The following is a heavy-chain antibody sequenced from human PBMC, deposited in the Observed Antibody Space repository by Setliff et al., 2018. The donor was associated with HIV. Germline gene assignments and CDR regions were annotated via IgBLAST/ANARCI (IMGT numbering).Heavy chain of an antibody. CDR1: GFNVTIND. Sequence: GGSLRLSCAASGFNVTINDMSWVRQAPGKGLEWVSVFYGGGSVFYADSVKGRFTMSRDISKNMLFFHLNNLRAEDTAVYYCARGHEWLRNWGQGALVTVSS. CDR3: ARGHEWLRN. D-gene: IGHD5-12*01. V-gene: IGHV3-53*01. J-gene: IGHJ4*02. CDR2: FYGGGSV.